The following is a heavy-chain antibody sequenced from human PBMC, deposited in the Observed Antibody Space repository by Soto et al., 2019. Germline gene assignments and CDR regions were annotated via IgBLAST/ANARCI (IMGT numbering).Heavy chain of an antibody. CDR1: GYTFTGYF. CDR3: AREVAGGMDV. V-gene: IGHV1-2*04. Sequence: RASVKVSCKASGYTFTGYFMHWVRQAPGQGLEWMGWINPNSGDTNYPQKFQGWVTMTRDTSINTAYMELSRLRSDDTAVYYCAREVAGGMDVWGQGTTVTVSS. J-gene: IGHJ6*02. CDR2: INPNSGDT.